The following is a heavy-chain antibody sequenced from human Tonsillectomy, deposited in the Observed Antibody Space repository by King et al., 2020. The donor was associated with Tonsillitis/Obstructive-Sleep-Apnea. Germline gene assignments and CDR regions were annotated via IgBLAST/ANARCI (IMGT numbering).Heavy chain of an antibody. CDR3: ARGGYSWCYLAFDI. V-gene: IGHV3-11*01. Sequence: VQLVESGGGVVKPGGSLRLSCAASGFTFSDYYMNWIRQAPGKGLEWVSYISSGGSTIYYADSVKGRFTISRDNAKNSLYLQMNSLRAEDTAVYYCARGGYSWCYLAFDIWGQGTMVTVSS. CDR1: GFTFSDYY. D-gene: IGHD1-26*01. J-gene: IGHJ3*02. CDR2: ISSGGSTI.